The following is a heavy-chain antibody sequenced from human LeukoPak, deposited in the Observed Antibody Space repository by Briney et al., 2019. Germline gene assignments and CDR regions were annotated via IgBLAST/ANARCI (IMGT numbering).Heavy chain of an antibody. J-gene: IGHJ4*02. CDR3: TTLDFDY. CDR1: GFTFSGSD. Sequence: GGSLRLSCAASGFTFSGSDMHWVRQASGKGLEWVGLIRIKTNSYATEYAASVKGRFTISRDDSKNTAYLQMNSLKTEDTAVYYCTTLDFDYWGQGTLVTVSS. CDR2: IRIKTNSYAT. V-gene: IGHV3-73*01.